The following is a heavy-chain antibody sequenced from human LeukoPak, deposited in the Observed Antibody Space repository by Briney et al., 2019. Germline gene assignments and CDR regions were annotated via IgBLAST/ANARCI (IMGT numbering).Heavy chain of an antibody. CDR1: GGTFSSYA. V-gene: IGHV1-2*02. Sequence: ASVKVSCKASGGTFSSYAISWVRQAPGQGLEWMGWINPKNAGTNYAQKFQGRVTMTRDTSTGTVYMELSRLRSDGTAMYYCARELDFCTSTSCSLFAYWGQGTLVTVSS. J-gene: IGHJ4*02. CDR2: INPKNAGT. D-gene: IGHD2-2*01. CDR3: ARELDFCTSTSCSLFAY.